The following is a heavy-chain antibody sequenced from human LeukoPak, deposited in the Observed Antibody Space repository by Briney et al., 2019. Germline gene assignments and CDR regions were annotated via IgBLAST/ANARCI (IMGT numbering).Heavy chain of an antibody. CDR1: GFTFSSYP. CDR3: AKSTSTSGLDY. V-gene: IGHV3-23*01. D-gene: IGHD2-2*01. CDR2: SNSDGSL. Sequence: GGSLRLSCAASGFTFSSYPMNWVRQAPGKGLEWVSGSNSDGSLYYADFVKGRFTISRDKSKNTLYLQMSSLRTEDTAVYYCAKSTSTSGLDYWGQGTQVTVSP. J-gene: IGHJ4*02.